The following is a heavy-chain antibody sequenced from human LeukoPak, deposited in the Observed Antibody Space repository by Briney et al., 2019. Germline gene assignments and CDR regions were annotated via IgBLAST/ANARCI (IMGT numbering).Heavy chain of an antibody. CDR2: IYHSGST. CDR3: ARGSSGYFDY. CDR1: GGSISSGGYS. D-gene: IGHD3-22*01. Sequence: PSETLSLTCAVSGGSISSGGYSWSWIRQPPGKGLEWIGCIYHSGSTYYNPSLKSRVTISVDRSKNQFSLKLSSVTAADTAVYYCARGSSGYFDYWGQGTLVTVSS. V-gene: IGHV4-30-2*01. J-gene: IGHJ4*02.